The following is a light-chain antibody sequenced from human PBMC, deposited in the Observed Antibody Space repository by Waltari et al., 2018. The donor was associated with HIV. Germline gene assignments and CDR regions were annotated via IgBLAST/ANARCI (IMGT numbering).Light chain of an antibody. CDR3: AAWDVSLSGWV. Sequence: SVLTQPPSTSGTPGQKVTISCSGSTSNIGSTFVYWYQQSPGTAPKILIYRNTERPSGVPDRVSGPKSGISASLAITGLRSEDEADYYCAAWDVSLSGWVFGGGTKLTVL. CDR1: TSNIGSTF. J-gene: IGLJ3*02. CDR2: RNT. V-gene: IGLV1-47*01.